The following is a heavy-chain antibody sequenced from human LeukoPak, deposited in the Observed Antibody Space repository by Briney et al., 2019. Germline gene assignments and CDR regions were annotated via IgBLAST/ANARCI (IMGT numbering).Heavy chain of an antibody. CDR3: AKEGRDIVARRGGNGDYFDY. D-gene: IGHD5-12*01. CDR1: GFTFSSYG. Sequence: GGSLRLSCAASGFTFSSYGMHWVRQAPGKGLEWVAFIRYDGSNKYYADSVKGRFTISRDNSKNTLYLQMNSLRAEDTAVYYCAKEGRDIVARRGGNGDYFDYWGQGTLVTVSS. CDR2: IRYDGSNK. V-gene: IGHV3-30*02. J-gene: IGHJ4*02.